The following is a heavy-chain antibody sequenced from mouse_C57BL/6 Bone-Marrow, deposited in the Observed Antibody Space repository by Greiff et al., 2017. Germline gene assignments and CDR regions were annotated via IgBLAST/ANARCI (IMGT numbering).Heavy chain of an antibody. CDR1: GFTFSSYT. CDR3: GRRYYFDY. V-gene: IGHV5-9*01. CDR2: ISGGGGNT. J-gene: IGHJ2*01. Sequence: EVKVVESGGGLVKPGGSLKLSCAASGFTFSSYTMSWVRQTPEKRLAWVATISGGGGNTYYPDSVKGRFTISRDNAKNTLYLQMSSLRSEDTALYYCGRRYYFDYWGQGTTLTVSS.